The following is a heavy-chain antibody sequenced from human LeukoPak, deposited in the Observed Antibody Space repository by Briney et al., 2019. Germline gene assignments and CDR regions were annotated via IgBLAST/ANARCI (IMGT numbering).Heavy chain of an antibody. CDR1: GGSISSYY. CDR2: IYYSGST. J-gene: IGHJ4*02. CDR3: ARGRYYYYDSSSYYGFDY. Sequence: SETLSLTCTVSGGSISSYYWSWIRQPPGKELEWIGYIYYSGSTNYNPSLKSRVTISVDTSKNQFSLKLSSVTAVDTAVYYCARGRYYYYDSSSYYGFDYWGQGTLVTVSS. D-gene: IGHD3-22*01. V-gene: IGHV4-59*01.